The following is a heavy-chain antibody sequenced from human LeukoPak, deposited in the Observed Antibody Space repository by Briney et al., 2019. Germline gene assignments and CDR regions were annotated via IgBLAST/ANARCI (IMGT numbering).Heavy chain of an antibody. J-gene: IGHJ4*02. V-gene: IGHV3-30*02. Sequence: PGGSLRLSCAASGFTFSDYGMHWVRQAPGKGLEWVAFIRYDGSNKYYADSVKGRFTISRDNAKNSLYLQMNSLRAEDTAVYYCARDSYRNFDYWGQGTLVTVSS. CDR3: ARDSYRNFDY. CDR1: GFTFSDYG. D-gene: IGHD3-16*01. CDR2: IRYDGSNK.